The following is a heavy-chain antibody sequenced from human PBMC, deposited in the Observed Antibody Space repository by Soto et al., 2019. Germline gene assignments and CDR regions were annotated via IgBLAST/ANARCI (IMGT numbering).Heavy chain of an antibody. CDR1: GYTFTGYY. V-gene: IGHV1-2*02. CDR3: ARSLGKTYSNSVGSSDY. CDR2: IRPDRGDS. J-gene: IGHJ4*02. D-gene: IGHD4-4*01. Sequence: QVQLVQSGAEVEKPGASVKVSCKASGYTFTGYYMHWVRQAPGQGLEWMGWIRPDRGDSNIATKFQARVTMTRDTSISTAYMELSRLRSDDTAVYYCARSLGKTYSNSVGSSDYWGQGTLVTVSS.